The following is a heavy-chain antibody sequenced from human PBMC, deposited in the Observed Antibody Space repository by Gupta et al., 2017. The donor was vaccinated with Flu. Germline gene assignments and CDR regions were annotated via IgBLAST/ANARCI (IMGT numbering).Heavy chain of an antibody. CDR3: AKDLSPYSSSWLETVFDY. D-gene: IGHD6-13*01. V-gene: IGHV3-23*01. J-gene: IGHJ4*02. CDR2: ISGSGGST. Sequence: EVQLLESGGGLVQPGGSLRLSCAASGFTFSSYAMSWVRQAPGKGLEWVSAISGSGGSTYYADSVKGRFTISRDNSKNTLYLQMNSLRAEDTAVYYCAKDLSPYSSSWLETVFDYWGQGTLVTVSS. CDR1: GFTFSSYA.